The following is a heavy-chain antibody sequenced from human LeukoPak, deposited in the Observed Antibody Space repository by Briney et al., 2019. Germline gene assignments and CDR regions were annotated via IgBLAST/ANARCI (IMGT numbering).Heavy chain of an antibody. D-gene: IGHD6-19*01. CDR3: ARKATSGWEFDY. Sequence: GGSLRLPCAASGFTFSSYGMHWVRQAPGKGLEWVAVIWYDGSNKYYADSVKGRFTISRDNAKNTLYLQMNSLRAEDTAVYYCARKATSGWEFDYWGQGTLVTVSS. CDR2: IWYDGSNK. CDR1: GFTFSSYG. J-gene: IGHJ4*02. V-gene: IGHV3-33*01.